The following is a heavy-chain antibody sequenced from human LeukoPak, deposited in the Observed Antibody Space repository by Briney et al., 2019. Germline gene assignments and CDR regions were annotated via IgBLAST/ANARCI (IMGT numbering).Heavy chain of an antibody. CDR3: ARQSTVPPVYVYYGMDV. V-gene: IGHV4-59*08. CDR1: GGSISSYY. J-gene: IGHJ6*02. Sequence: PSETLSLTCTVSGGSISSYYWSWIRLSPGKGLEWIGYISHSGVTTYNSSLKSRVAISLDTSKNQFSLKLSSVTAADTAVYFCARQSTVPPVYVYYGMDVWGQGTAVTVSS. CDR2: ISHSGVT. D-gene: IGHD1-14*01.